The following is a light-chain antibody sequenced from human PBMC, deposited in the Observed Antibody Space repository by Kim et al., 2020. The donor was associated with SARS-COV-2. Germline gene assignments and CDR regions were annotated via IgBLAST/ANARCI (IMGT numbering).Light chain of an antibody. CDR1: QSVSSN. CDR2: GAS. V-gene: IGKV3-15*01. CDR3: QQYNNWLT. J-gene: IGKJ4*01. Sequence: SVSPGERATLSCRTSQSVSSNIAWYQHRPGQAPRLLIYGASTGATGIPARFSGSGSGTEFTLTISSLQSEDFAVYYCQQYNNWLTFGGGTKVDIK.